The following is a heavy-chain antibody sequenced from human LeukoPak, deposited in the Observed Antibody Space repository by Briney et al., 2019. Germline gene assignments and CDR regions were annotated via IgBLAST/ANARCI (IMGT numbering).Heavy chain of an antibody. CDR3: ARGGFIRLRGKFDY. CDR1: GFTFNNYW. V-gene: IGHV3-7*01. D-gene: IGHD5-12*01. CDR2: IKQDGSEK. J-gene: IGHJ4*02. Sequence: GGSLRLSCAASGFTFNNYWMTWVRQAPGMGLEWVANIKQDGSEKYYVDSVKGRFTISRDIAKNSLYLQMNSLRAEDTAVYYCARGGFIRLRGKFDYWGQGTLVTVSS.